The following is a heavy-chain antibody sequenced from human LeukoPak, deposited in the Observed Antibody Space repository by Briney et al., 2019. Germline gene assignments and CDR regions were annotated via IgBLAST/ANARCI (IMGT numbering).Heavy chain of an antibody. D-gene: IGHD4-11*01. CDR1: GFTFSSYS. V-gene: IGHV3-21*01. CDR3: ARGYSNYGYAFDI. Sequence: GGSLRLSCAASGFTFSSYSMNWVRQAPGKGLEWVSSISSSSSYIYYADSMKGRFTISRDNARRSLYLQMNSLRAEDTAVYHCARGYSNYGYAFDIWGQGTMVTVSS. J-gene: IGHJ3*02. CDR2: ISSSSSYI.